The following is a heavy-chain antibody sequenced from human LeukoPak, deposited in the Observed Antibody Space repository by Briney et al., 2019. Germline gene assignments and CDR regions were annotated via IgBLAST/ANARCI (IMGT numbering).Heavy chain of an antibody. CDR3: ARTIFWDYYYYMDV. V-gene: IGHV4-59*08. Sequence: SETLSLTCTVSGGSIGSYYWSWIRQPPGKGLEWIGYIYYSGSTNYNPSLKSRVTISVDTSKNQFSLKLSSVTAADTAVYYCARTIFWDYYYYMDVWGKGTTVTVSS. J-gene: IGHJ6*03. CDR1: GGSIGSYY. D-gene: IGHD3-9*01. CDR2: IYYSGST.